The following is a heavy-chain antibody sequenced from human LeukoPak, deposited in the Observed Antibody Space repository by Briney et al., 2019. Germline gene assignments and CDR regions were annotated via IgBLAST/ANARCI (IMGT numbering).Heavy chain of an antibody. V-gene: IGHV3-11*04. CDR1: GFTFSDYY. CDR2: ISSSGSTI. Sequence: GGSLRLSCAASGFTFSDYYMSWIRQAPGKGLEWVSYISSSGSTIYYADSVKGRFTISRDNAKNPLYLQMNSLRAEDTAVYYCARVPPTDYYYYYMDVWGKGTTVTVSS. J-gene: IGHJ6*03. CDR3: ARVPPTDYYYYYMDV.